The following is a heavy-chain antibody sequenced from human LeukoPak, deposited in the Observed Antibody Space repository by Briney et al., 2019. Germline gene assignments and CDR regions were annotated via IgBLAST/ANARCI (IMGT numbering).Heavy chain of an antibody. CDR2: INANSVAT. CDR3: ARDGFGFSSWSGYFDY. Sequence: ASVKVSCKASGYTFFGYYVLWVRQAPGQGLEWMGWINANSVATNYGQKFQGRVTMTRDTSIRTAYMELSRLESDDTRMYYSARDGFGFSSWSGYFDYWGQGTLVTVSS. J-gene: IGHJ4*02. V-gene: IGHV1-2*02. D-gene: IGHD6-13*01. CDR1: GYTFFGYY.